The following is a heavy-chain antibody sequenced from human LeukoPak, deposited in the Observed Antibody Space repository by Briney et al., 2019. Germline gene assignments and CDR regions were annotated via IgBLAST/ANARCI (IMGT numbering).Heavy chain of an antibody. CDR3: AKGSSWYGGFDY. CDR1: GFTFSSYG. J-gene: IGHJ4*02. CDR2: ISYDGSNK. V-gene: IGHV3-30*18. Sequence: GGSLRLSCAASGFTFSSYGMHWVRQAPGKGLEWVAVISYDGSNKYYADSVKGRFTISRDSSKNTLYLQMNSLRAEDTAVYYCAKGSSWYGGFDYWGQGTLVTVSS. D-gene: IGHD6-13*01.